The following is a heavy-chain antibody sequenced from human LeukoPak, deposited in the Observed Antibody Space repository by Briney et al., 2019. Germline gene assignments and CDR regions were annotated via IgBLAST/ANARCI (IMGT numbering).Heavy chain of an antibody. D-gene: IGHD6-6*01. J-gene: IGHJ4*02. CDR2: IFNSGST. V-gene: IGHV4-39*01. CDR3: ARQGVAARGSLDY. CDR1: GGSISSSTHY. Sequence: SETLSLTCTVSGGSISSSTHYWGWIRQPPGKGLEWIGSIFNSGSTYYNPSLKSRVTISVDTSKNQFSLKLSSVTAADTAVYYCARQGVAARGSLDYWGQGTLVTVSS.